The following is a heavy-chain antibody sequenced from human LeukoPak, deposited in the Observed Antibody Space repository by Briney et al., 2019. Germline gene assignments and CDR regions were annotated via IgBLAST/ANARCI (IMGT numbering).Heavy chain of an antibody. D-gene: IGHD5-18*01. CDR1: GFTFSSYA. J-gene: IGHJ6*02. CDR3: ARSGFTWIQHPYAMDV. Sequence: GRSLRLSCAASGFTFSSYAMHWVRQAPGKGLEWVSSISSSSSYIYYADSVKGRFTISRDNAKNSLYLQMNSLRAEDTAVYYCARSGFTWIQHPYAMDVWGPGTTVTVSS. CDR2: ISSSSSYI. V-gene: IGHV3-21*01.